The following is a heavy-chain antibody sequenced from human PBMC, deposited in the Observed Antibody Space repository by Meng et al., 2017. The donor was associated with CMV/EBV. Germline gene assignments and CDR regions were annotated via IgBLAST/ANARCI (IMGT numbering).Heavy chain of an antibody. V-gene: IGHV3-23*01. CDR1: GINFSSYA. CDR2: ISGSGGST. D-gene: IGHD3-22*01. J-gene: IGHJ4*02. CDR3: AKALDYYVSSGPYYFDY. Sequence: GEAPKIPRAASGINFSSYAISWVRQAPGEGLGWVSAISGSGGSTYYADSVKGRFTISRDNSKKTLYLLMNSLRAEDTAVYYCAKALDYYVSSGPYYFDYWGQGTLVTVSS.